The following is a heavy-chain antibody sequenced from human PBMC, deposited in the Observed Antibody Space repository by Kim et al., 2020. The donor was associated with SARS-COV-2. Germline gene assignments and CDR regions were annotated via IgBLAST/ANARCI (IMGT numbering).Heavy chain of an antibody. CDR3: ARGRGVTTPGDF. CDR2: IKQEGSEK. D-gene: IGHD4-17*01. V-gene: IGHV3-7*01. CDR1: GFMFSNYW. J-gene: IGHJ4*02. Sequence: GGSLRLSCAASGFMFSNYWINWIRQAPGKGLEWVANIKQEGSEKYYVDSVKGRFTISRDNARNSLYLQMNSLRVEDTAVYYCARGRGVTTPGDFWGQGTLVTVSS.